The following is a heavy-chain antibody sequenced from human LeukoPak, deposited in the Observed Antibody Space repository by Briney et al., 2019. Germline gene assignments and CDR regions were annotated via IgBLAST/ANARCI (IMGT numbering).Heavy chain of an antibody. D-gene: IGHD6-6*01. V-gene: IGHV1-69*05. CDR1: GYTFTSYG. J-gene: IGHJ4*02. CDR3: ARDGPSSYFDY. CDR2: IIPIFGTA. Sequence: ASVKFSCKASGYTFTSYGISWVRQAPGQGLEWMGGIIPIFGTANYAQRFQGRVTITTDESTSTAYMELSSLRSEDTAVYYCARDGPSSYFDYWGQGTLVTVSS.